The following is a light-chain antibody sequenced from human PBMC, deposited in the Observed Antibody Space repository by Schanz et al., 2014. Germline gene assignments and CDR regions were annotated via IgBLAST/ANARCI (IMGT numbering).Light chain of an antibody. CDR3: SSYTSSSTVV. CDR2: DVS. CDR1: SSDVGGYNY. V-gene: IGLV2-14*03. Sequence: QSALTQPASVSGSPGQSITISCTGTSSDVGGYNYVAWYQHHPGKAPKFMIYDVSNRPSGVSNRFSGSKSGNTASLTISGLQAEDEADYYCSSYTSSSTVVFGGGTKLTV. J-gene: IGLJ2*01.